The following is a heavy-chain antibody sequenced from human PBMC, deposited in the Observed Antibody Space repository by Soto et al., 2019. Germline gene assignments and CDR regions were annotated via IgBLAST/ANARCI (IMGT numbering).Heavy chain of an antibody. CDR3: ARDRLEGSGSYYIGPLYYYYGMAV. D-gene: IGHD3-10*01. J-gene: IGHJ6*02. CDR1: GGSISSGDYY. Sequence: SETLSLTCTVSGGSISSGDYYWSWIRQPPGKGLEWIGYIYYSGSTYYNPSLKSRVTISVDTSKNQFSLKLSSVTAADTAVYYCARDRLEGSGSYYIGPLYYYYGMAVWGQGTTVTVSS. V-gene: IGHV4-30-4*01. CDR2: IYYSGST.